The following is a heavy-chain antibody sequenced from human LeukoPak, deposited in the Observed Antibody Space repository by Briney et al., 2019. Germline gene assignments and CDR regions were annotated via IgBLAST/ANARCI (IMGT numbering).Heavy chain of an antibody. CDR1: GFTFSSYW. CDR2: IKQDGSEK. J-gene: IGHJ3*02. CDR3: ARERRDGYNSHAFDI. V-gene: IGHV3-7*01. D-gene: IGHD5-24*01. Sequence: GGSLRLSCAASGFTFSSYWMSWVRQAPGKGLEWVANIKQDGSEKYYVDSVKGRFTVSRDNAKNSLYLQMNSLRAEDTAVYYCARERRDGYNSHAFDIWGQGTMVTVSS.